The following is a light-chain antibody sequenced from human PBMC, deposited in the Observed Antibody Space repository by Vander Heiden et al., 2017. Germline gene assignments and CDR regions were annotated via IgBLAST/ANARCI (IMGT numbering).Light chain of an antibody. CDR2: EVS. V-gene: IGLV2-14*01. Sequence: QSALTQPASVSGSPGQSITIACTGTSSDVGGYDSVSWYQQRPGRAPKLMIFEVSKRPSGISTRFSGSKSGNTASLTISGLQPEDEANYYCSSFTSSKTLVFGGGTQLTVL. CDR3: SSFTSSKTLV. J-gene: IGLJ2*01. CDR1: SSDVGGYDS.